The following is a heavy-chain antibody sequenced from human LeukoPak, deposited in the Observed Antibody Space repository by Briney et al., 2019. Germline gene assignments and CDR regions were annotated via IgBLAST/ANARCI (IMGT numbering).Heavy chain of an antibody. D-gene: IGHD4-17*01. CDR3: AKDSLGMRTVTLDY. Sequence: GGSLRLSCAASGFTFSSYDMHWVRQAPGKGLEWVAFMRNDGNNKYYAHSVKGRFTISRDNSKNTLFLQMNSLRPEDTAVYYCAKDSLGMRTVTLDYWGQGTLVTVSS. J-gene: IGHJ4*02. CDR1: GFTFSSYD. CDR2: MRNDGNNK. V-gene: IGHV3-30*02.